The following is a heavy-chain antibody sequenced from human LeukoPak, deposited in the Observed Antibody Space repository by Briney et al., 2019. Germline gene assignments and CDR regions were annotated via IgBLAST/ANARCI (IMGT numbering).Heavy chain of an antibody. CDR3: AREVGETLDTYYYYYGMDV. D-gene: IGHD5-18*01. CDR1: GYTFTSYY. CDR2: INPSGGST. Sequence: ASVKVSCKASGYTFTSYYMHWVRQAPGQGLEWMGIINPSGGSTSYAQKFQGRVTMTRDTSTSTVYMELSSLRSEDTAVYYCAREVGETLDTYYYYYGMDVWGQGTTVTVSS. V-gene: IGHV1-46*03. J-gene: IGHJ6*02.